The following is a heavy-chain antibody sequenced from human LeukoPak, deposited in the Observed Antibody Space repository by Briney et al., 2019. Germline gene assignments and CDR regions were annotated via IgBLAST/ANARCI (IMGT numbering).Heavy chain of an antibody. CDR3: ARKPFNDYGDYLGDY. V-gene: IGHV1-18*01. Sequence: ASVKVSCKVSVYTFTSYGISWVRQAPGQGLEWMGWISAYNGNTNYAQKLQGRVTMTTDTSASTAYMELRSLRSDDTAVYYCARKPFNDYGDYLGDYWGQGPLVTVSS. J-gene: IGHJ4*02. CDR2: ISAYNGNT. D-gene: IGHD4-17*01. CDR1: VYTFTSYG.